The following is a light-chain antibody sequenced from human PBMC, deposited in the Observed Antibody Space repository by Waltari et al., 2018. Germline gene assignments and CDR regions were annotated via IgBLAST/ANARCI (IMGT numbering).Light chain of an antibody. CDR3: QQYNSYSQT. CDR1: QRISSW. V-gene: IGKV1-5*03. CDR2: KAS. J-gene: IGKJ3*01. Sequence: DIQMTQSPSTLSASVGDRVTSTCRASQRISSWLAWYQQKPGKAPKLLIYKASSLESGVPSRFSGSGSGTEFTLTISSLQPDDFATYYCQQYNSYSQTFGPGTKVDIK.